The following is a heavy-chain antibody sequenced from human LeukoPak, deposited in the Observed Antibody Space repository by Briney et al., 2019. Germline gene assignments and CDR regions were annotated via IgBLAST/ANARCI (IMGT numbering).Heavy chain of an antibody. CDR1: GGSISSYY. V-gene: IGHV4-59*01. CDR3: ARASRGEFDY. J-gene: IGHJ4*02. CDR2: IYYSGST. D-gene: IGHD3-10*01. Sequence: PSETLSLTCAVYGGSISSYYWSWIRQPPGKGLEWIGYIYYSGSTNYNPSLKSRVTISVDTSKNQFSLKLSSVTAADTAVYYCARASRGEFDYWGQGTLVTVSS.